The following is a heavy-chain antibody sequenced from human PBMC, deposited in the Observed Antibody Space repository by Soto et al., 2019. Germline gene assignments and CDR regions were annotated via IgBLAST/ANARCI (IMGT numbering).Heavy chain of an antibody. CDR1: GLTFSDHY. D-gene: IGHD3-16*01. Sequence: EVQLVESGGGLVQPGGSLRLSCAASGLTFSDHYSDWVRQAPGKGLEWVGRSRNKANSYTTEYAASVKGRFTLSRDDSTNSVYLQMNSLKTGDTAVYYCALGGGFQHWGQGTLVIVSS. J-gene: IGHJ1*01. CDR2: SRNKANSYTT. V-gene: IGHV3-72*01. CDR3: ALGGGFQH.